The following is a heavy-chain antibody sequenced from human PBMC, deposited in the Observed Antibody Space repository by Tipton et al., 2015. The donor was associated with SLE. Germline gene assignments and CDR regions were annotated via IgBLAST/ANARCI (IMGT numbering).Heavy chain of an antibody. V-gene: IGHV4-61*02. CDR3: ARSASLGVVIGY. D-gene: IGHD3-3*01. Sequence: GLVKPSQTLSLTCTVSGASISTDNYYWSWIRQPAGKGLEWVGRIYTSGSTNYNPSLKSRVTISVDTSKNQFSLKLSSVTAADTAVYYCARSASLGVVIGYWGQGTLVTVSS. CDR2: IYTSGST. J-gene: IGHJ4*02. CDR1: GASISTDNYY.